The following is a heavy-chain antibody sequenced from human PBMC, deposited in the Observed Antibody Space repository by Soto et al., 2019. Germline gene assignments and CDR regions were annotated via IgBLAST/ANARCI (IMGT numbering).Heavy chain of an antibody. V-gene: IGHV3-21*01. J-gene: IGHJ4*02. Sequence: GGSLRLSWAASGFTFSNYSLTWIRQAQGKGLEWVSSISSSGAYIYSADSVKVRFTISRDSAKNSPYLQMNSLKADDTAIYYYARANTTGGYYFASWGQGALVTVSS. CDR2: ISSSGAYI. CDR3: ARANTTGGYYFAS. D-gene: IGHD2-2*01. CDR1: GFTFSNYS.